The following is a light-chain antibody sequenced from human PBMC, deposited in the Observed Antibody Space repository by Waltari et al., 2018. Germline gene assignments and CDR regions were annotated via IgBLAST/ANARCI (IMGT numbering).Light chain of an antibody. J-gene: IGKJ2*01. V-gene: IGKV1-39*01. CDR3: QQYYGNPRT. Sequence: DIQMTQSPSSLSASIGDRVTITCRASRSINSFLNWYQQKPGKAPKLLIYAASNLQTDGPSRFSGSGSGTEYTLTISSLQAEDVAVYYCQQYYGNPRTFGQGTKLEIK. CDR1: RSINSF. CDR2: AAS.